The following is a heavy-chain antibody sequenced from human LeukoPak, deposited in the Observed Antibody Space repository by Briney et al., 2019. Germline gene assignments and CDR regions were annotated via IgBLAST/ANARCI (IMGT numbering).Heavy chain of an antibody. Sequence: GGPLRLSCAASGLTFSSYGMHWVRQAPGKGLEWVAVISYDGSNKYYADSVKGRFTISRDNSKNTLYLQMNSLRAEDTAVYYCAKSGYYYYYYGMDVWGQGTTVTVSS. CDR2: ISYDGSNK. J-gene: IGHJ6*02. CDR1: GLTFSSYG. V-gene: IGHV3-30*18. D-gene: IGHD3-10*01. CDR3: AKSGYYYYYYGMDV.